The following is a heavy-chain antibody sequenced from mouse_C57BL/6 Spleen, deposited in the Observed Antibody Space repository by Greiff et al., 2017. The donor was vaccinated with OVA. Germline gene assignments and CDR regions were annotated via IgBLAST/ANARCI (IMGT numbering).Heavy chain of an antibody. CDR2: ILPGSGST. Sequence: QVQLQQSGAELMKPGASVKLSCKATGYTFTGYWIEWVKQRPGHGLEWIGEILPGSGSTNYNEKFKGKATFTADTSSNTAYMQLSSLTTEDSAIYYCARSGTFYYCSSNWFAYWGQGTLVTVSA. D-gene: IGHD1-1*01. V-gene: IGHV1-9*01. J-gene: IGHJ3*01. CDR1: GYTFTGYW. CDR3: ARSGTFYYCSSNWFAY.